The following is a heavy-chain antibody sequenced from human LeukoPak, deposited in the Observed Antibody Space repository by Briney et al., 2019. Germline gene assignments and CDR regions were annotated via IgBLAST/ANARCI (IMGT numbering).Heavy chain of an antibody. CDR1: GFTFSSYD. D-gene: IGHD1-26*01. CDR2: IGTAGDT. CDR3: ARAFDTSWDYYYMDV. Sequence: PGGSLRLSCAASGFTFSSYDMHWVRQATGKGLEWVSAIGTAGDTYYPGSVKGRFTISRDDAKNSLFLQMNSLRAEDTAVYYCARAFDTSWDYYYMDVWGKGTTVIVSS. V-gene: IGHV3-13*01. J-gene: IGHJ6*03.